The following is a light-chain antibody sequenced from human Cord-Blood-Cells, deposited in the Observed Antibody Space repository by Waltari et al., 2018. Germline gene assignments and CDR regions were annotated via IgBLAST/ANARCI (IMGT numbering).Light chain of an antibody. CDR3: CSYAGSSNVV. CDR2: EGS. J-gene: IGLJ2*01. CDR1: SSDVGSYNL. Sequence: QSALTQPASVSGSPGQSFTISCTGTSSDVGSYNLVSWYQQHPGKAPKLMIYEGSKRPSGVSNRFSGSKSGNTASLTISGLQAEDEADYYCCSYAGSSNVVFGGGTKLTVL. V-gene: IGLV2-23*01.